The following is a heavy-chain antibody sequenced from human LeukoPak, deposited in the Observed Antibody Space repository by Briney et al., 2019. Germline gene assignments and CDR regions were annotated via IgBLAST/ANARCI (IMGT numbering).Heavy chain of an antibody. CDR3: ARGSRDGYNYVVWYFDL. J-gene: IGHJ2*01. V-gene: IGHV4-4*07. D-gene: IGHD5-24*01. Sequence: SETLSLTCTVSGDSISNFYWSWIRQPAGKGLEWIGRIYTSGSTNYNPSLKSRVTISVDTSKNQFSLKLSSVTAADTAVYYCARGSRDGYNYVVWYFDLWGRGTPVTVSS. CDR1: GDSISNFY. CDR2: IYTSGST.